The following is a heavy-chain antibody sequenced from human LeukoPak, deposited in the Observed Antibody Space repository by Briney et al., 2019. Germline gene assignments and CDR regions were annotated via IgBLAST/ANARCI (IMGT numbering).Heavy chain of an antibody. Sequence: SETLSLTCTVSGGSISSHYWSWIRQPPGKGLEWIGYINYSGSTNFHPSLKSRVTISVDTSKNQFSLKLSSVTAADTAVYYCARRSYSSSRGYYFDYWGQGTLVTVSS. CDR3: ARRSYSSSRGYYFDY. CDR1: GGSISSHY. CDR2: INYSGST. V-gene: IGHV4-59*08. D-gene: IGHD6-13*01. J-gene: IGHJ4*02.